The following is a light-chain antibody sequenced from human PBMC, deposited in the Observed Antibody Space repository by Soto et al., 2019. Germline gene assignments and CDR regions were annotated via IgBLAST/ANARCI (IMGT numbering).Light chain of an antibody. V-gene: IGKV1-39*01. CDR1: ESIRTY. Sequence: DIQLTQSPSSLSASVGDRVTITCRASESIRTYLTWFQQKPGKAPRLLIYAASSVHSRVPSRFSGSGSGTDFTRTISSLQPQDFATYYCQENYSVPFFSVGPGTKVDIK. CDR3: QENYSVPFFS. CDR2: AAS. J-gene: IGKJ3*01.